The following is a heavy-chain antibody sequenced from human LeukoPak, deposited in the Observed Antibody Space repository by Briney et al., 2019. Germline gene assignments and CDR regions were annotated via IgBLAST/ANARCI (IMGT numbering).Heavy chain of an antibody. CDR1: GYTFSSYN. J-gene: IGHJ4*02. D-gene: IGHD3-10*01. CDR2: INAGNGNT. V-gene: IGHV1-3*01. CDR3: AFRGVSDDFDS. Sequence: ASVKVSCKASGYTFSSYNMHWVRQAPGQRLEWMGWINAGNGNTKFSQKFQGRVTITMDTSASTGYMELSSLTSEDTAVYYCAFRGVSDDFDSWGQGTLVTVSS.